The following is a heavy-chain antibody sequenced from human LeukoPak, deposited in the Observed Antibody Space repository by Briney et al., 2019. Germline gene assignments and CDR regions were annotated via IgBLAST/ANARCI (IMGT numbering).Heavy chain of an antibody. V-gene: IGHV1-2*02. D-gene: IGHD6-19*01. Sequence: ASVKVSCKASGYTFTGYYMHWVRQAPGQRLEWMGWVNPNSGGTNYAQKFQGRVTMTRDTSISTAYMEPSRLRSDDTAVYYCATSSGWYWYYYYYMDVWGKGTTVTISS. J-gene: IGHJ6*03. CDR2: VNPNSGGT. CDR1: GYTFTGYY. CDR3: ATSSGWYWYYYYYMDV.